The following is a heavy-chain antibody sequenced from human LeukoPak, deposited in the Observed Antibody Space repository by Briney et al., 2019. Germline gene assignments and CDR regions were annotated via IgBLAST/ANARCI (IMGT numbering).Heavy chain of an antibody. V-gene: IGHV4-39*01. CDR3: ARHFRGYCYDAFDI. CDR1: GGSISRGTYY. D-gene: IGHD2-21*01. Sequence: TPSETLSLTCTVSGGSISRGTYYWGWIRQPPGKGLEWLGSIYYSGSTHHNPSLKSRGTISVDTSKNEFSLKLTSVTAADTAVYYCARHFRGYCYDAFDIWGQGTMVTVSS. J-gene: IGHJ3*02. CDR2: IYYSGST.